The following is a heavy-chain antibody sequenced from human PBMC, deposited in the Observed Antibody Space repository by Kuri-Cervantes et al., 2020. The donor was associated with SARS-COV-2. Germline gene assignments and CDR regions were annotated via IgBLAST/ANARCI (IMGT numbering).Heavy chain of an antibody. CDR2: INENGGEK. CDR3: ARENWGSGDAFDL. D-gene: IGHD3-16*01. Sequence: GESLKISCAASGFSFSDYWMTWVRQIPGKGLEWVANINENGGEKAYMDSVKGRFTISRDNARKSLYLQMDNLRADDTAIYFCARENWGSGDAFDLWGQGTMVTVSS. J-gene: IGHJ3*01. CDR1: GFSFSDYW. V-gene: IGHV3-7*03.